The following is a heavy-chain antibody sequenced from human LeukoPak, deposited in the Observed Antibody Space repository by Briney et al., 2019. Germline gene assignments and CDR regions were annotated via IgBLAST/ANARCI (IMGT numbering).Heavy chain of an antibody. J-gene: IGHJ3*02. CDR1: GFTFSSYA. V-gene: IGHV3-30*01. CDR3: AREGSSSWYGGDAFDI. D-gene: IGHD6-13*01. CDR2: ISYDGSNK. Sequence: PGGSLRLSCAASGFTFSSYAMHWVRQAPGKGLEWVAVISYDGSNKYYADSVKGRFTISRDNSKNTLYLQMNSLRAEDTAVYYCAREGSSSWYGGDAFDIWGQGTMVTVSS.